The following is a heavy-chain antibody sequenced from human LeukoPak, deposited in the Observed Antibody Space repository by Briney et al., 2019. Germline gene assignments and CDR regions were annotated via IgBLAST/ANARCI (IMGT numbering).Heavy chain of an antibody. CDR2: IIPIFGTA. CDR3: ARAGGPYCGGDCYFRYYFDY. V-gene: IGHV1-69*13. D-gene: IGHD2-21*02. J-gene: IGHJ4*02. Sequence: ASVKVSCKASGGTFSSYAISWVRQAPGQGLEWMGGIIPIFGTANYAQKFQGRVTITADESTSTAYMELSSLRSEDTAVYYCARAGGPYCGGDCYFRYYFDYWGQGTLVSVSS. CDR1: GGTFSSYA.